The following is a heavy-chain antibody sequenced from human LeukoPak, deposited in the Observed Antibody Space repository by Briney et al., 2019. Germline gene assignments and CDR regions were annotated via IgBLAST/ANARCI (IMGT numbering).Heavy chain of an antibody. CDR1: GGSISSSSYY. J-gene: IGHJ4*02. CDR2: IYYSGST. CDR3: ARQPIAVAGTDY. Sequence: SETPSLTCTVSGGSISSSSYYWGWIRQPPGKGLEWIGSIYYSGSTYYNPSLKSRVTISVDTSKNQFSLKLSSVTAADTAVYYCARQPIAVAGTDYWGQGTLVTVSS. V-gene: IGHV4-39*01. D-gene: IGHD6-19*01.